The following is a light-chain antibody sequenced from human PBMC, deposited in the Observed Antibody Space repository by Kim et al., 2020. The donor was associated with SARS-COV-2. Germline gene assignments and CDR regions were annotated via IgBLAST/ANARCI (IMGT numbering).Light chain of an antibody. CDR2: GNT. CDR3: QSYDSSLSGSV. Sequence: QSVLTQPPSVSGAPGQRVTISCTGSSSNLGAAYDVHWYQHLPGTAPKLLIYGNTNRPSGVPDRFSGSKSATSASLAITGLQAEDEADYYCQSYDSSLSGSVFGGGTQLTVL. J-gene: IGLJ3*02. V-gene: IGLV1-40*01. CDR1: SSNLGAAYD.